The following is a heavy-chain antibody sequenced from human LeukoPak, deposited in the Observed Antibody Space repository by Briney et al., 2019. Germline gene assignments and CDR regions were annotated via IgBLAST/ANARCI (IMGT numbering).Heavy chain of an antibody. Sequence: ASVKVSCKASGYTFTSYYMHWVRQAPGQGLEWMGIINPSGGSTSYAQKFQGRVTMTRDTSTSTVYMELSSLRSEDTAVYYCARDWVTYYYDSSGLNWFDPWGQGTLVTASS. CDR2: INPSGGST. CDR1: GYTFTSYY. V-gene: IGHV1-46*01. D-gene: IGHD3-22*01. J-gene: IGHJ5*02. CDR3: ARDWVTYYYDSSGLNWFDP.